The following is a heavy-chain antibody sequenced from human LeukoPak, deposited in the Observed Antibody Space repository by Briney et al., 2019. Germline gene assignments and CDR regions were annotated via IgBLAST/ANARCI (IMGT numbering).Heavy chain of an antibody. J-gene: IGHJ4*02. Sequence: GGSLRLSCAASGFTFSDYGMHWVRQAPGKGLEWVAVIWYDGSNKYYADSVKGRFTISRDNSKNTLNLQMDSLRAEDTAVYYCAKRGDCSGGSCYCFDYWGQGTLVTVSS. D-gene: IGHD2-15*01. V-gene: IGHV3-30*02. CDR2: IWYDGSNK. CDR1: GFTFSDYG. CDR3: AKRGDCSGGSCYCFDY.